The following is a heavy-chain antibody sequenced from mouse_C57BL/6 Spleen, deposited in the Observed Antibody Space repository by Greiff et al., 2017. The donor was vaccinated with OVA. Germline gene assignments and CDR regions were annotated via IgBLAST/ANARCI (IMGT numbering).Heavy chain of an antibody. D-gene: IGHD1-1*01. J-gene: IGHJ2*01. CDR1: GFNIKDYY. V-gene: IGHV14-1*01. CDR2: IDPEDGDT. Sequence: EVQLQESGAELVRPGASVKLSCTASGFNIKDYYMHWVKQRPEQGLEWIGSIDPEDGDTEYAPKFPGKATMTADTSSNTAYLQLSSLTSEDTAVYYCTTPYYYGSGSYYFDYWGQGTTLTVSS. CDR3: TTPYYYGSGSYYFDY.